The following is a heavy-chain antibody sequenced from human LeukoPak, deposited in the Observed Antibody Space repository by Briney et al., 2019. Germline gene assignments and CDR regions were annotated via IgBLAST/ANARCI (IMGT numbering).Heavy chain of an antibody. Sequence: PGGSLRLSCAASGFNFSTYWMTWVRQVPGKWLEWVANIKEDGSEIYYVDAVKGRFSISRDNAKTSLYLQMNNLSVADTAVYYCVTDQTGRHPYFFDYWGQGTLVTVSS. V-gene: IGHV3-7*01. CDR2: IKEDGSEI. CDR1: GFNFSTYW. J-gene: IGHJ4*02. CDR3: VTDQTGRHPYFFDY. D-gene: IGHD3-10*01.